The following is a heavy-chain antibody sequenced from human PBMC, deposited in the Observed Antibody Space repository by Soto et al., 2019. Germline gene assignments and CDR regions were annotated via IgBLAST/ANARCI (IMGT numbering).Heavy chain of an antibody. CDR2: ISGSSSYT. V-gene: IGHV3-11*05. CDR3: ARARSTMVRGVIGY. CDR1: GFTFSDYY. Sequence: QVQLVESGGGLVKPGGSLRLSCAASGFTFSDYYMSWIRKAPGKGLEWVSYISGSSSYTTYADSVKGRFTISRDNAKNSLYLQMNSLRAEDTAVYYCARARSTMVRGVIGYWGQGTLVTVSS. J-gene: IGHJ4*02. D-gene: IGHD3-10*01.